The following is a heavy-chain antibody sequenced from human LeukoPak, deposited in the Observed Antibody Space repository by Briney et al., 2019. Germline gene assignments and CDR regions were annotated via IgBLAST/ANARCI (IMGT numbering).Heavy chain of an antibody. Sequence: SETLSLTCTVSGGSISSSPYYWGWIRQPPGKGLEWIGSIYYSGTTHYNPSLESRVTISVDTSKNQFSLKLNSVTAADTAVYYCARLIAREAWFNPWGQGTLVTVSS. D-gene: IGHD6-13*01. CDR1: GGSISSSPYY. CDR3: ARLIAREAWFNP. J-gene: IGHJ5*02. CDR2: IYYSGTT. V-gene: IGHV4-39*07.